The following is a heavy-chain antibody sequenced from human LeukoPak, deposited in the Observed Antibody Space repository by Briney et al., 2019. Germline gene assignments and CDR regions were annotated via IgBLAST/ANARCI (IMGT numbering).Heavy chain of an antibody. V-gene: IGHV3-23*01. CDR2: ISGSGGST. CDR1: GFTFSSYA. J-gene: IGHJ4*02. CDR3: AKDREDAEYYFDY. Sequence: GGSLRLSCAATGFTFSSYAMSWVRQAPGKGLEWVSAISGSGGSTYYADSVKGRFTISRDNSKNTLYLQMNSLRAEDTAVYYCAKDREDAEYYFDYWGQGTLVTVSS. D-gene: IGHD2-2*01.